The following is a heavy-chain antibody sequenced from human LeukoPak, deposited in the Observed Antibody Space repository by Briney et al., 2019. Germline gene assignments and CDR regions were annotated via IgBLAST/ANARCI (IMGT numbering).Heavy chain of an antibody. Sequence: PGGSLRLSCAASRFTFSSYGMHWVRQAPGMGLEWVALIYYDGSDTYYADSVKGRFTISRDNSKNTLSLQMNSLRAEDTAVYYCARARYGGNSDAFDIWGQGAMVTVSS. CDR2: IYYDGSDT. D-gene: IGHD4-23*01. J-gene: IGHJ3*02. V-gene: IGHV3-33*01. CDR3: ARARYGGNSDAFDI. CDR1: RFTFSSYG.